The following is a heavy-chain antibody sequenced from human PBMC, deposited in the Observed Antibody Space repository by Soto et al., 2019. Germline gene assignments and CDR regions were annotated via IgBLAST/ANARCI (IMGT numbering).Heavy chain of an antibody. V-gene: IGHV3-30-3*01. Sequence: QVQLVESGGGVVQPGRSLRLSCAASGFTFSSYAMHWVRQAPGKGLEWVAVISYDGSNKYYADSVKGRFTISRDNSKNTVDLQMNSLRAEDTAVYYCARGSSGWYMGAFDPWGQGTLVTVSS. CDR1: GFTFSSYA. CDR2: ISYDGSNK. J-gene: IGHJ5*02. CDR3: ARGSSGWYMGAFDP. D-gene: IGHD6-19*01.